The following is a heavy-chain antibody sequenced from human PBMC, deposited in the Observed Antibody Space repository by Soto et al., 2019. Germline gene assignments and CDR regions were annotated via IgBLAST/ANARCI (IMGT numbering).Heavy chain of an antibody. CDR1: GGSISSGDYY. D-gene: IGHD1-26*01. CDR3: ARLRYSGTYYSDY. CDR2: IYYSGRT. V-gene: IGHV4-30-4*01. Sequence: SETLSLTCAVSGGSISSGDYYWSWIRQPPGKGLEWIGYIYYSGRTYYKSSIQSRVTISVDTSKNEFSLKLSSVTAADTAPYYCARLRYSGTYYSDYWGRGTLVTVSS. J-gene: IGHJ4*02.